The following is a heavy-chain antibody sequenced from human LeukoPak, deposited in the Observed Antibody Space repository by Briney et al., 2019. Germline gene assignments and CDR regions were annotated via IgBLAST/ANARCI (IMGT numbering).Heavy chain of an antibody. D-gene: IGHD2-15*01. CDR2: ISSSSSYI. CDR1: GFTFSSYA. V-gene: IGHV3-21*01. CDR3: ATKAARYCSGGSCSDY. J-gene: IGHJ4*02. Sequence: GGSLRLSCAASGFTFSSYAMSWVRQAPGKGLEWVSSISSSSSYIYYADSVKGRSTISRDNAKNSLYLQMNSLRAEDTAVYYCATKAARYCSGGSCSDYWGQGTLVTVSS.